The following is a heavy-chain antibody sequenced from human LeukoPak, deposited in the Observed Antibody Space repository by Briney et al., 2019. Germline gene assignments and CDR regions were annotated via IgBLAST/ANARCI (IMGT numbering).Heavy chain of an antibody. CDR1: GGTFSSYA. CDR3: ATEAAIDYYYYGMDV. J-gene: IGHJ6*02. CDR2: IIPILGIA. Sequence: GSSVKVSCKASGGTFSSYAIRWVRPAPGQGLEWMGRIIPILGIANYAQKFQGRVTITADKSTSTAYMELSSLRSEDTAVYYCATEAAIDYYYYGMDVWGQGTTVTVSS. V-gene: IGHV1-69*04. D-gene: IGHD2-2*01.